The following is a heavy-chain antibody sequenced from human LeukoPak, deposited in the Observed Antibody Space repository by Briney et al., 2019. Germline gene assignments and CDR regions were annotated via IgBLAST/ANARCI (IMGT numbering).Heavy chain of an antibody. D-gene: IGHD5-12*01. J-gene: IGHJ5*02. CDR2: IYTSGST. V-gene: IGHV4-4*07. CDR3: ARNFQYGGYVP. CDR1: GYSISSGYY. Sequence: ASETLSLTCTVSGYSISSGYYWSWIRQPAGKGLEWIGRIYTSGSTNYNPSLKSRVTMSVDTSKNQFSLKLSSVTAADTAVYYCARNFQYGGYVPWGQGTLVTVSS.